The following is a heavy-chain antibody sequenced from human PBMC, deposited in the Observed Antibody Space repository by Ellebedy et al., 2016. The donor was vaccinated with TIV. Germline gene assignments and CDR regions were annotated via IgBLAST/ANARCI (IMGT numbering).Heavy chain of an antibody. CDR3: AGRDCSGGSCYNYFDY. V-gene: IGHV3-21*01. Sequence: PGGSLRLSCVVSGFTFNTDKMNWVRQAPGKGLEWVSSISSSSSDIYYTASVKGRFTISRDNAKNSLYLQMNSLRVEDTAVYYCAGRDCSGGSCYNYFDYWGQGTLVTVSS. J-gene: IGHJ4*02. CDR2: ISSSSSDI. CDR1: GFTFNTDK. D-gene: IGHD2-15*01.